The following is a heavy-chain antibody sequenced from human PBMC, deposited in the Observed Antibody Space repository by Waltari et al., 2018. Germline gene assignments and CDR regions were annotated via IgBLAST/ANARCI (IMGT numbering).Heavy chain of an antibody. CDR3: SKSLDV. CDR1: GFTFSNSW. CDR2: IKQDGSEK. J-gene: IGHJ6*02. Sequence: EVQVVEFGGGLVQPGGSLRLSCAASGFTFSNSWMDWVRQAPGKGLEWVANIKQDGSEKNYVDSVKGRFTIFRDNTKNSLYLQMNSLRAEDTAVYYCSKSLDVWGPGTTVTVSS. V-gene: IGHV3-7*01.